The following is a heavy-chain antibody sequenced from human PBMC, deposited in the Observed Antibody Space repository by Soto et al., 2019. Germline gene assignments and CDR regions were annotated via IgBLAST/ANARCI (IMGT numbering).Heavy chain of an antibody. D-gene: IGHD1-1*01. V-gene: IGHV2-5*02. J-gene: IGHJ4*02. CDR3: GHGTNHDYFDY. CDR2: IYWDDDK. Sequence: SGPTLVKPTQPLTLTCTFSGFSLSTSGVGVGWIRQPPGKALEWLALIYWDDDKRYSPSLKSMLTITKDTSKNQVVLTMTSMDHVDTVSYYCGHGTNHDYFDYWGQGTLVTVSS. CDR1: GFSLSTSGVG.